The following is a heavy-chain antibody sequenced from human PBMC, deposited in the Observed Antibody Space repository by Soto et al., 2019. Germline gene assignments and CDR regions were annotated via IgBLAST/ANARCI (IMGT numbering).Heavy chain of an antibody. Sequence: SVKVSCKASGGTFSSYTFSWVRQAPGQGLEWMGRIIPFLGIANYAQKFQGRVSITADKSTSTAYMELSSLRSEDTAMYYCARGGYCPTTSCYKNFDYWGQGTLVTVSS. CDR1: GGTFSSYT. J-gene: IGHJ4*02. CDR2: IIPFLGIA. V-gene: IGHV1-69*02. CDR3: ARGGYCPTTSCYKNFDY. D-gene: IGHD2-2*02.